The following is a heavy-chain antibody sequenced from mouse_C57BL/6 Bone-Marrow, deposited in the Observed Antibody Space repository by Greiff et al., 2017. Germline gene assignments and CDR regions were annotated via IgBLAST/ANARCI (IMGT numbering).Heavy chain of an antibody. Sequence: QVQLKQPGAELVMPGASVKLSCKASGYTFTSYWMHWVKQRPGQGLEWIGEIDPSDSYTNYNQKFKGKSTLTVDKASSTAYMQLSSLTSEDSAVYYCARGGSIFYWYFDVWGTGTTVTVSS. V-gene: IGHV1-69*01. D-gene: IGHD2-10*02. CDR2: IDPSDSYT. CDR3: ARGGSIFYWYFDV. J-gene: IGHJ1*03. CDR1: GYTFTSYW.